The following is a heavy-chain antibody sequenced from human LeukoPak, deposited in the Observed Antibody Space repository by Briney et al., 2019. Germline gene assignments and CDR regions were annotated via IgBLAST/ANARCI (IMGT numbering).Heavy chain of an antibody. V-gene: IGHV3-23*01. CDR2: ISGSGDST. CDR1: GFTFSNYG. J-gene: IGHJ4*01. Sequence: GGSLRLSCAASGFTFSNYGMSWVRQAPGKGLEWVSSISGSGDSTYYADSVKGRFTISRDNSKNTLYLQMNSLRPDDTALYYCSTDPRLLIYWGHGTLVTVSS. CDR3: STDPRLLIY. D-gene: IGHD2-8*01.